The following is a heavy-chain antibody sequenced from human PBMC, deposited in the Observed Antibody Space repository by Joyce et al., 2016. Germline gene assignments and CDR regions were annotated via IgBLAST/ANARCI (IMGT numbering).Heavy chain of an antibody. J-gene: IGHJ3*01. Sequence: EVQLVESGGELVQPGGSLRLSCAASGFKFDDYLMTWVRQTPGKGLGWVANIFQDGSKRFYVDSVKGRFTISRDNAKQSLSLQMNDLRLEDTALYYCARKIEVPATIAFDFWGLGTMVTVSS. V-gene: IGHV3-7*05. CDR1: GFKFDDYL. CDR3: ARKIEVPATIAFDF. CDR2: IFQDGSKR. D-gene: IGHD2/OR15-2a*01.